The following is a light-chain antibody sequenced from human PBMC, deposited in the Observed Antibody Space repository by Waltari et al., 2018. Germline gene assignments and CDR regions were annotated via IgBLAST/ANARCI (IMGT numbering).Light chain of an antibody. CDR2: GAS. J-gene: IGKJ2*01. CDR3: QQYNNWPPEDT. V-gene: IGKV3-15*01. Sequence: EIALTQSPATLSVSPGESATLSCRASQSVNNNLAWYQQRPGQAPMLLIYGASTRATGVVTRFSGSGSGTEFALSISSLQAEDSAVYYCQQYNNWPPEDTFGQGTKLEIK. CDR1: QSVNNN.